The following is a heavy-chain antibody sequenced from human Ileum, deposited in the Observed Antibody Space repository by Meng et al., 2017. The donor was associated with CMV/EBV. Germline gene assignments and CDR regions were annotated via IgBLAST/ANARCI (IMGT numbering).Heavy chain of an antibody. CDR1: GGPLSRSTYH. CDR2: IYSTGST. V-gene: IGHV4-39*07. Sequence: QVQLHGAGLALLKPSETLALTCTVPGGPLSRSTYHWGWIRQPPGKGLEWIGSIYSTGSTYYNPSLKRRLTISIDTSNNQFSLKLTSMTAADTAVYYCARGVYSYDASWGQGTLVTVSS. J-gene: IGHJ4*02. CDR3: ARGVYSYDAS. D-gene: IGHD5-18*01.